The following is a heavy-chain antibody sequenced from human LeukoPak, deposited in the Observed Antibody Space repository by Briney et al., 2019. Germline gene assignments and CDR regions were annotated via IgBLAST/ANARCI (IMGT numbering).Heavy chain of an antibody. V-gene: IGHV3-72*01. CDR3: ARDPTENEGLFDY. CDR1: GFTFSDYY. Sequence: GGSLRLSCVASGFTFSDYYMDWVRQAPGKGLEWVGRSRNKANSYTTEYRASVKGRFIISRDESKNSLYLQMNSLRAEDTAVYYCARDPTENEGLFDYWGQGTLVTVSS. D-gene: IGHD1-1*01. CDR2: SRNKANSYTT. J-gene: IGHJ4*02.